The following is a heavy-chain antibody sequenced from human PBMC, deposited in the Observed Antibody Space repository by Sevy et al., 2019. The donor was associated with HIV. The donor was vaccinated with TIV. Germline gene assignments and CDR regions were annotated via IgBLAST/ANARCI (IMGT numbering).Heavy chain of an antibody. CDR2: INDDGTNI. Sequence: GSLRLSCVASGFTFETYWMHWVRQSPGKGLMWVSRINDDGTNIRYADSVEGRFTVSRDNAKNTLYLQLNSLRADDTGVYYCAREPTITGLYDSWGQGTLVTVSS. D-gene: IGHD1-20*01. CDR1: GFTFETYW. J-gene: IGHJ4*02. V-gene: IGHV3-74*01. CDR3: AREPTITGLYDS.